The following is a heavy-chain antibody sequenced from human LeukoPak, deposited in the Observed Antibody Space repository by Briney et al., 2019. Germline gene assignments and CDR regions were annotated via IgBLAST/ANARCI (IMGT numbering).Heavy chain of an antibody. CDR3: ARTSSGWEQFDY. D-gene: IGHD1-26*01. Sequence: ASVKVSCKASGYTFTNHFMHWVRQAPGQGLEWMGIIDPSGGGTNYAQKFQSRITVTRDMSTSTVYMELGSLRSEDTAMYYCARTSSGWEQFDYWGQGTLVTVSS. V-gene: IGHV1-46*01. CDR1: GYTFTNHF. J-gene: IGHJ4*02. CDR2: IDPSGGGT.